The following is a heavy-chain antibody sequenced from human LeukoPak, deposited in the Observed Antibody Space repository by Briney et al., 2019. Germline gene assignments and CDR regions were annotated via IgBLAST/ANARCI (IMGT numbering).Heavy chain of an antibody. J-gene: IGHJ6*02. Sequence: AGGSLRLSCAASGFTFDDYAMHWVRQAPGKGLEWVSGISWNSGSIGYADSVKGRFTISRDNAKNSLYLQMSSLRAEDTALYYCAKDISGWYAYYYYGMDVWGQGTTVTVSS. CDR3: AKDISGWYAYYYYGMDV. V-gene: IGHV3-9*01. CDR1: GFTFDDYA. D-gene: IGHD6-19*01. CDR2: ISWNSGSI.